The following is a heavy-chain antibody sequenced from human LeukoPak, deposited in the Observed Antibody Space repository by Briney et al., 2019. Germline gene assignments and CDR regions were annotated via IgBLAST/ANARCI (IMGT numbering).Heavy chain of an antibody. D-gene: IGHD1-14*01. J-gene: IGHJ3*02. Sequence: SETLSLTCTVSGGSISSSSYYWGWIRQPPGKGLEWIGSIYYSGSTYYNPSLKSRVTISVDTSKNQFSLKLSSVTAADTAVYYCARDDGSMMHRSVTGAFDIWGQGTMATVSS. CDR1: GGSISSSSYY. CDR3: ARDDGSMMHRSVTGAFDI. V-gene: IGHV4-39*07. CDR2: IYYSGST.